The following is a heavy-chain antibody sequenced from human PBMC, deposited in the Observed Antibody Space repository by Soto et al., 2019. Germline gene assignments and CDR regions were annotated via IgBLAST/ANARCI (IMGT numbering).Heavy chain of an antibody. Sequence: GASVKVSCKASGGTFSSYAISWVRQAPGQGLEWMGGIIPIFGTANYAQKFQGRFTISRDNSKNTLYLQMNSLRAEDTAVYYCAKGQHCSSTSCYFYYYGMDVWGQGTTVTVS. CDR3: AKGQHCSSTSCYFYYYGMDV. V-gene: IGHV1-69*05. J-gene: IGHJ6*02. CDR1: GGTFSSYA. CDR2: IIPIFGTA. D-gene: IGHD2-2*01.